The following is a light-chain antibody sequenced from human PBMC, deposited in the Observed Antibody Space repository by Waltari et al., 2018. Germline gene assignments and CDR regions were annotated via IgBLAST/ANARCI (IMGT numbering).Light chain of an antibody. CDR1: SSDVGGSNS. CDR2: DVT. CDR3: SSWTDSDSLKLL. Sequence: QSALTQPASVSGSPGQSITISCTGTSSDVGGSNSVSWYQQHPGKVPPLMIYDVTNRPSGVFNRFSGSKSGNTASLTISGLQAEDEADYYCSSWTDSDSLKLLFGGGTKLTVL. J-gene: IGLJ2*01. V-gene: IGLV2-14*03.